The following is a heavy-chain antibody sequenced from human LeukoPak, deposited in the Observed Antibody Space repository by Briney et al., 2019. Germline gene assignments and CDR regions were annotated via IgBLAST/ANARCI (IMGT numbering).Heavy chain of an antibody. CDR1: GGSISSSSYY. Sequence: SETLSLTCTVSGGSISSSSYYWGWIRQPPGKGLEWIGSIYYSGSTYYNPSLKSRVTISVDTSKNQFSLKLSSVTAADTAVYYCASRWVGDFWSGYYPGWYFQHWGQGTLVTVSS. CDR2: IYYSGST. CDR3: ASRWVGDFWSGYYPGWYFQH. J-gene: IGHJ1*01. D-gene: IGHD3-3*01. V-gene: IGHV4-39*01.